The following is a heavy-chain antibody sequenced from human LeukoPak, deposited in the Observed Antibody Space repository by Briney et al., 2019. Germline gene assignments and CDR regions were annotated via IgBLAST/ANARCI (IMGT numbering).Heavy chain of an antibody. CDR2: ISSDGSGT. D-gene: IGHD6-13*01. CDR1: GFTFSSYW. V-gene: IGHV3-74*01. Sequence: GGSLRLSCAVSGFTFSSYWMHWVRQAPGKGLVWVSRISSDGSGTSYADSVKGRFTISRDNSKNRLYLQMNSLRAEATAMYYCGRAKQLLVPGNVHAFDIWGQGTMVTVSS. J-gene: IGHJ3*02. CDR3: GRAKQLLVPGNVHAFDI.